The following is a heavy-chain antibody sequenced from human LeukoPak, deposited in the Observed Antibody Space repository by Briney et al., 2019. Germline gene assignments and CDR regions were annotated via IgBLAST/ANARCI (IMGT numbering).Heavy chain of an antibody. J-gene: IGHJ4*02. CDR3: ARGEDTAMVNDYFDY. D-gene: IGHD5-18*01. CDR1: GFTFSSYS. Sequence: PGGSLRLSCAASGFTFSSYSMNWVRQAPGKGLEWVSYISSSSSTIYYADSVKGRFTISRDNAKNSLYLQMNNLRAEDTAVYYCARGEDTAMVNDYFDYWGRGTLVTVSS. CDR2: ISSSSSTI. V-gene: IGHV3-48*01.